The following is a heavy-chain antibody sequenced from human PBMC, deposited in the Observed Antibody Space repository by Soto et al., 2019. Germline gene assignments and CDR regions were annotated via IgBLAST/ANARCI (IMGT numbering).Heavy chain of an antibody. D-gene: IGHD5-12*01. V-gene: IGHV4-31*03. CDR3: ARARLRAVYAFDI. CDR2: IYYSGST. J-gene: IGHJ3*02. Sequence: SETLSLTCTVSGGSVSSGAYYWTWIRQRPGKGLEWIGYIYYSGSTYYSPSLKSRLSISLDTSKNQSSLRLSSVTAADTAMYYCARARLRAVYAFDIWGQVTMVTVSS. CDR1: GGSVSSGAYY.